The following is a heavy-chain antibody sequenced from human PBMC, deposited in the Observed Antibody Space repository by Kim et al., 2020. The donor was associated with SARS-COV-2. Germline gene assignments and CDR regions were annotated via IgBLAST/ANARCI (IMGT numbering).Heavy chain of an antibody. D-gene: IGHD4-17*01. Sequence: SETLSLTCTVSGGSISSYYWSWIRQPPGKGLEWIGYIYYSGSTNYNPSLKSRVTISVDTSKNQFSLKLSSVTAADTAVYYCASEASYGDTHNCFDPWGQGTLVTVSS. CDR2: IYYSGST. CDR3: ASEASYGDTHNCFDP. V-gene: IGHV4-59*12. J-gene: IGHJ5*02. CDR1: GGSISSYY.